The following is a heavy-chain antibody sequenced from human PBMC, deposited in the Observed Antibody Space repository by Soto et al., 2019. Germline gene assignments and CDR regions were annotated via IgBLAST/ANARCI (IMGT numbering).Heavy chain of an antibody. CDR1: GFTFNNYG. V-gene: IGHV3-30*18. Sequence: LRLSCAASGFTFNNYGMHWVRQAPGKGLEWVAVISYDGSNKYYADSVKGRLTISRDNSKNTLYLQMNSLRAEDTAVYYCAKQLGYCSSTSCRDYYYGMDVWGQGTTVTVSS. CDR3: AKQLGYCSSTSCRDYYYGMDV. D-gene: IGHD2-2*01. CDR2: ISYDGSNK. J-gene: IGHJ6*02.